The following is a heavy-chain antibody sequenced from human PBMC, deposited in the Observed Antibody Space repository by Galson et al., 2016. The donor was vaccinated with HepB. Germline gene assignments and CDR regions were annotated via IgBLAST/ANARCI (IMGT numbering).Heavy chain of an antibody. V-gene: IGHV3-53*01. D-gene: IGHD6-13*01. CDR3: VRGTLGYLDH. J-gene: IGHJ4*02. CDR2: IYSGGST. CDR1: GFILTNNY. Sequence: SLRLSCAASGFILTNNYMNWVRQAPGKGLEWVSVIYSGGSTYYADSAKGRFTMSRDESKKMLYLQMNNLRAEDTALYYCVRGTLGYLDHWGQGTPVTVSS.